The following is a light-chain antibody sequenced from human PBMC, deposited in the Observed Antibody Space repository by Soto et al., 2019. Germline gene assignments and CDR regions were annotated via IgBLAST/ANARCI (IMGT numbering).Light chain of an antibody. Sequence: DVQMTQSPSSLSASVGDRVTITCRASQGINNRLAWFQQKPGKTPNLLIYAASTLQSGVPSRFSGSGSGTDFTLTISSLQPEDVATYYCQNYNSAPPAGAFGGGTKVDIK. CDR2: AAS. CDR3: QNYNSAPPAGA. J-gene: IGKJ4*01. CDR1: QGINNR. V-gene: IGKV1-27*01.